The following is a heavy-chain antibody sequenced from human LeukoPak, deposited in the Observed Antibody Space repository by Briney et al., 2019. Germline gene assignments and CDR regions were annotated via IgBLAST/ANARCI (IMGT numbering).Heavy chain of an antibody. CDR1: GFTFSSYA. J-gene: IGHJ4*02. CDR2: ISGSGSST. V-gene: IGHV3-23*01. CDR3: AKERSMIPRFLFDY. Sequence: PGGSLRLSCAASGFTFSSYAMSWVRQAPGKGLGWVSAISGSGSSTYYADSVKGRFTISRDNSKNTLYLQMNSLRAEDTAVYYCAKERSMIPRFLFDYWGLGTLVTVSS. D-gene: IGHD3-22*01.